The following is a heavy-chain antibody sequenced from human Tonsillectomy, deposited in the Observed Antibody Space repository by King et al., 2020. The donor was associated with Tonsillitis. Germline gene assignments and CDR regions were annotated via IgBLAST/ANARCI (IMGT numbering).Heavy chain of an antibody. D-gene: IGHD2-15*01. CDR3: AREGCSGGSCYLGGLDY. CDR1: GFTFGNYW. V-gene: IGHV3-7*01. J-gene: IGHJ4*02. Sequence: VQLVESGGGLVQPGGSLRLSCAASGFTFGNYWMNWVRPAPGKGLEWVANIKQDGSEKYYVDSVKGRFTISRDTAKNSLYLQMNSLRAEDTAVYYCAREGCSGGSCYLGGLDYWGQGSLVTVSS. CDR2: IKQDGSEK.